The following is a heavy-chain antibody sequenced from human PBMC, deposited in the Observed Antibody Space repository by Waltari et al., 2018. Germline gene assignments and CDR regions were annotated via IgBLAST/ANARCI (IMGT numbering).Heavy chain of an antibody. CDR1: GGSISSSSYY. D-gene: IGHD3-22*01. CDR3: ARVVGVSDYFDY. Sequence: QLQLQESGPGLVKPSETLSLTCTVSGGSISSSSYYWGWIRQPPGKGLEWIGSIYYSGSTYYNPSLKSRVTIAVDTSKNQFSLKLSSVTAADTAVYYCARVVGVSDYFDYWGQGTLVTVSS. CDR2: IYYSGST. V-gene: IGHV4-39*07. J-gene: IGHJ4*02.